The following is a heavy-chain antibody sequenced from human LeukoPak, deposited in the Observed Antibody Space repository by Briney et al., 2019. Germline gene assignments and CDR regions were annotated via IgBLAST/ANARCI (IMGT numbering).Heavy chain of an antibody. CDR3: ARVGSSSGWYYYYMDV. J-gene: IGHJ6*03. D-gene: IGHD6-19*01. CDR1: GGTFSSYA. Sequence: SVKVSCKASGGTFSSYAISWVRQAPGQGLEWMGGIIPIFGTANYAQKFQGRVTITADESTSTAYMELSSLRSEDTAVYYCARVGSSSGWYYYYMDVWGKGTTVTVSS. CDR2: IIPIFGTA. V-gene: IGHV1-69*13.